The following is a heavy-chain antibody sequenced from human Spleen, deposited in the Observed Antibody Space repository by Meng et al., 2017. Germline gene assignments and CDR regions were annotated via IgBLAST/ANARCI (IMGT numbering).Heavy chain of an antibody. CDR3: ARKAGNCISTTCYSLDY. J-gene: IGHJ4*02. CDR2: INPNSGGT. CDR1: GYTFTSYG. D-gene: IGHD2-2*01. V-gene: IGHV1-18*01. Sequence: ASVKVSCKASGYTFTSYGISWVRQAPGQGLEWMGRINPNSGGTNYAQKFQDRVTITSDESTSTVYMELTRLTSEDTAVYFCARKAGNCISTTCYSLDYWGQGTLVTVSS.